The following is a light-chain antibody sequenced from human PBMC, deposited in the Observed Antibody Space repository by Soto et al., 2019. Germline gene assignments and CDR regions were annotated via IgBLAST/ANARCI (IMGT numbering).Light chain of an antibody. Sequence: QSVLTQPASVSGSPGQSITISCTGTSSDVGGYNYVSWYQQHPGKAPKLMIYEVSHRPSGVTDRFSGSKSGNTASLTISGLQAEDEADYYCGSYTTSSTYVFGTGTKVTVL. CDR1: SSDVGGYNY. J-gene: IGLJ1*01. CDR3: GSYTTSSTYV. CDR2: EVS. V-gene: IGLV2-14*01.